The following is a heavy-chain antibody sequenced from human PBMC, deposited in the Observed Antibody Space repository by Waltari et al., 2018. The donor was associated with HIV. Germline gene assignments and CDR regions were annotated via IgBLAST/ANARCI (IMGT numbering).Heavy chain of an antibody. D-gene: IGHD3-22*01. CDR2: ISSYNGNT. V-gene: IGHV1-18*01. J-gene: IGHJ5*02. CDR3: ARVKYYYDSSGYQQPHWFDP. CDR1: GYTFTSYG. Sequence: QVQLVQSGAEVKKPGASVKVSCKASGYTFTSYGISWVRQAPGQGLEWMGWISSYNGNTNYAQKLQGRVTMTTDTSTSTAYMELRSLRSDDTAVYYCARVKYYYDSSGYQQPHWFDPWGQGTLVTVSS.